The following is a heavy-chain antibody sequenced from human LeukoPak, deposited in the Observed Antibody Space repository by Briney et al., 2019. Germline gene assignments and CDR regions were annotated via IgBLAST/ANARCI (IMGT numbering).Heavy chain of an antibody. V-gene: IGHV3-13*01. J-gene: IGHJ6*02. CDR3: ARGGRAAAIYYYYGMDV. Sequence: GGSLRLSCAASGFTFSSYDMHWVRQATGKGLEWVSAIGTAGDTYYPGSVKGRFTISRENAKNSLYLQMNSLRAGDTAVYYCARGGRAAAIYYYYGMDVWGQGTTVTVSS. CDR1: GFTFSSYD. CDR2: IGTAGDT. D-gene: IGHD6-13*01.